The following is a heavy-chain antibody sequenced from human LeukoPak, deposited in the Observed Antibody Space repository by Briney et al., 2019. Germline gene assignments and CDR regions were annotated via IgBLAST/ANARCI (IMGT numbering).Heavy chain of an antibody. J-gene: IGHJ6*02. CDR1: GYTFTGYY. D-gene: IGHD2-8*01. CDR2: INPNSGGT. CDR3: ARDLPSTEMAYYYYGMDV. Sequence: ASVKVSCKASGYTFTGYYMHWVRQAPGQGLEWMRWINPNSGGTNYAQKFQGRVTMTRDTSISTAYMELRSLRSDDTAVYYCARDLPSTEMAYYYYGMDVWGQGTTVTVSS. V-gene: IGHV1-2*02.